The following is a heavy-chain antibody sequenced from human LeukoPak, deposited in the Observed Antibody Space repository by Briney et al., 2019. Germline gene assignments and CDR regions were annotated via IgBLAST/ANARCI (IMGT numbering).Heavy chain of an antibody. CDR2: IYSIGTT. CDR3: ARDRDYGGFDY. D-gene: IGHD4/OR15-4a*01. J-gene: IGHJ4*02. Sequence: PGGSLRLACAASGFAVSSNFMSWVRQAPGKGLEWVSVIYSIGTTHYADHVKGRFTISRDNTRNTMYLQMNSLRAEDTAVYYCARDRDYGGFDYWGQGTLVTVSS. V-gene: IGHV3-53*01. CDR1: GFAVSSNF.